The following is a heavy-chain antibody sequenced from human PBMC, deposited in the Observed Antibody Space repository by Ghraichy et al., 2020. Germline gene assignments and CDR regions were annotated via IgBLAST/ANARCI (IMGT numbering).Heavy chain of an antibody. V-gene: IGHV3-30*02. Sequence: GESLNISCAASGFSFSSYGLNWVRQAPGKGLEWVAFIRPDGRNEYYADSVKGRFTLSRDNSKNTLYLQMNSLRAEDTAVYYCATDLYYDSSDLGFDIWGQGTMVTVSS. CDR2: IRPDGRNE. CDR3: ATDLYYDSSDLGFDI. D-gene: IGHD3-22*01. J-gene: IGHJ3*02. CDR1: GFSFSSYG.